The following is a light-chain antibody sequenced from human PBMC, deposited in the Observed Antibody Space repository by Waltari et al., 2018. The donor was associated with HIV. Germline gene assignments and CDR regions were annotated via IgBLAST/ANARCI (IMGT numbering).Light chain of an antibody. Sequence: QSALTQPASVSGSPGRSITISCTGTSSDIGGYNYVSWYQQHPGKAPKLMIYEVSNRPSGVSSRFSGSKSGNTASLTISGLQVEDEADYYCSSYTGSTTVVFGGGTKVTVL. CDR1: SSDIGGYNY. J-gene: IGLJ2*01. CDR3: SSYTGSTTVV. V-gene: IGLV2-14*03. CDR2: EVS.